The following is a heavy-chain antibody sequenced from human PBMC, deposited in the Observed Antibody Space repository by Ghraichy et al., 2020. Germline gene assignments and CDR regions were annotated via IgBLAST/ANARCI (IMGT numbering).Heavy chain of an antibody. D-gene: IGHD4-23*01. V-gene: IGHV3-74*01. J-gene: IGHJ4*02. CDR2: INDDGSIT. CDR3: ARGLSTVAGSKAAQDY. Sequence: GESLNISCAASGFTFNSNWMHWVRQAPGKGLVWVSRINDDGSITSYAGSVKGRFTISRDNAKNTLYLQMNSLRAEDTAVYYCARGLSTVAGSKAAQDYWGQGTLVTVSS. CDR1: GFTFNSNW.